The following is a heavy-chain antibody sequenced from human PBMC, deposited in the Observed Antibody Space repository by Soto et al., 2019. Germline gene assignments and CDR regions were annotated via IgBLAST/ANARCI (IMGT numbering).Heavy chain of an antibody. CDR1: GFTFSSYA. CDR2: ISYDGSNK. V-gene: IGHV3-30-3*01. J-gene: IGHJ5*02. CDR3: ARVENKLRGAHGGP. Sequence: GGSLRLSCAASGFTFSSYAMHWVRQAPGKGLEWVAVISYDGSNKYYADSVKGRFTISRDNSKNTLYLQMNSLRAEDTAVYYCARVENKLRGAHGGPWGQGTLVTVSS. D-gene: IGHD3-16*01.